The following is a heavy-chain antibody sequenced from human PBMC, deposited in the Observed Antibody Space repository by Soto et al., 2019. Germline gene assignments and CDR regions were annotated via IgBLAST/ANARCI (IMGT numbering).Heavy chain of an antibody. CDR3: ASRDPGTSVDY. CDR1: GGSFTSNNW. CDR2: IYRTGST. D-gene: IGHD1-7*01. Sequence: SETLSLICAVSGGSFTSNNWWTWVRQPPGQGLEWIGEIYRTGSTNHNPSLKSRVTISLDKSENQFSLKVTSLTAADTAVYYCASRDPGTSVDYWGQGTLVTVSS. V-gene: IGHV4-4*02. J-gene: IGHJ4*02.